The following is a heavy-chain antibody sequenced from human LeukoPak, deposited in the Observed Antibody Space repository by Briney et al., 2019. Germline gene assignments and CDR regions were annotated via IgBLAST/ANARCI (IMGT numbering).Heavy chain of an antibody. J-gene: IGHJ3*02. CDR3: ARESGAFDI. CDR2: INPDGGDT. V-gene: IGHV1-2*02. Sequence: GASVKVSCEASGYTFTAYYIHWVRQAPGQGLEWMGWINPDGGDTSYAQKFQGGVTMTRDTSISTAYMELNRLRSDDTAVYYCARESGAFDIWGQGTMVTVSS. CDR1: GYTFTAYY.